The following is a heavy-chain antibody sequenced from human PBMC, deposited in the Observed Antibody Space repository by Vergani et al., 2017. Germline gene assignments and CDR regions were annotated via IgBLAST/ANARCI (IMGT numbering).Heavy chain of an antibody. CDR1: GFTVSSNY. D-gene: IGHD3-22*01. J-gene: IGHJ3*02. CDR3: ARHGSLDYYDSRVGLYAFDI. CDR2: IYYSGST. Sequence: VQLVESGGGLIQPGGSLRLSCAASGFTVSSNYMSWVRQAPGKGLEWIGSIYYSGSTYYNPYLKSRVTISGDTSKNQFSLKLSSVTAADTAVYYCARHGSLDYYDSRVGLYAFDIWGQGTMVTVSS. V-gene: IGHV4-59*05.